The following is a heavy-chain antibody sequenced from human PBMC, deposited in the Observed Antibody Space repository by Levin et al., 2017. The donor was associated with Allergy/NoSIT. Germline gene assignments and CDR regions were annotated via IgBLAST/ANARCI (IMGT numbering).Heavy chain of an antibody. V-gene: IGHV4-30-4*08. Sequence: NPSETLSLTCTVSGGSISSGDYYWSWIRQPPGKGLEWIGYIYFSGNTYYNPSLKSRVTISVDTSKNQFSLKLSSVTAADTAVYYCARGGYYYDSSGYYYPYYFDYWGQGTLVSVSS. CDR2: IYFSGNT. D-gene: IGHD3-22*01. CDR1: GGSISSGDYY. CDR3: ARGGYYYDSSGYYYPYYFDY. J-gene: IGHJ4*02.